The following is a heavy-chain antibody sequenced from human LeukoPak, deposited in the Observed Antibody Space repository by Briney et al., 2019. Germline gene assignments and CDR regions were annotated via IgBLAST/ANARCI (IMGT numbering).Heavy chain of an antibody. J-gene: IGHJ4*02. D-gene: IGHD3-22*01. CDR1: GFAFSSYS. CDR3: ARGSMIVVVSYFDY. Sequence: MSGGSLRLSCAASGFAFSSYSMNWVCQAPGKGLEWVSSISSSSSYIYYADSVKGRFTISRDNAKNSLYLQMNSLRAEDTAVYYCARGSMIVVVSYFDYWGQGTLVTVSS. V-gene: IGHV3-21*01. CDR2: ISSSSSYI.